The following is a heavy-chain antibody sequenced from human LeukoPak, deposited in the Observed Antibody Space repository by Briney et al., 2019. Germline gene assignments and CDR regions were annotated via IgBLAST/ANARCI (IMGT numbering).Heavy chain of an antibody. CDR1: GDPLSNYF. CDR2: IYHSGNT. CDR3: ARGPTRYYFNY. V-gene: IGHV4-59*01. J-gene: IGHJ4*02. Sequence: SETLSLTCSVSGDPLSNYFWGWVRQPPGKGLEWIGYIYHSGNTNYNPSLKSRVTILEDTSKNQFSLTLSSVTAADTAVYFCARGPTRYYFNYWGQGTLVTVSS.